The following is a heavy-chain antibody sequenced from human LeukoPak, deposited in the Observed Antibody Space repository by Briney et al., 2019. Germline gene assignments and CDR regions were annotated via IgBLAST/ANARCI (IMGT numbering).Heavy chain of an antibody. D-gene: IGHD4-23*01. CDR1: GFTFSSYS. CDR3: AKGGGNGPFDY. V-gene: IGHV3-23*01. J-gene: IGHJ4*02. Sequence: GGSLRLSCAASGFTFSSYSMNWVRQAPGKGLEWVSTISRGTGSTYYADSVKGRFTISRDNSKNTLYLQMNSLRAEDTAVYYCAKGGGNGPFDYGGQGPLVTVSS. CDR2: ISRGTGST.